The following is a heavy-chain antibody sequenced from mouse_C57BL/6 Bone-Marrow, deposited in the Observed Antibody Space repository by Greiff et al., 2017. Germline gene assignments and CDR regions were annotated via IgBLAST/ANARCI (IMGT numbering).Heavy chain of an antibody. J-gene: IGHJ3*01. V-gene: IGHV1-7*01. Sequence: QVHVKQSGAELAKPGASVKLSCKASGYTFTSYWMHWVKQRPGQGLEWIGYINPSSGYTKYNQKFKDKATLTADKSSSTAYMQLSSLTYEDSAVYDCARDSGDSWFAYWGQGTLVTVSA. CDR3: ARDSGDSWFAY. D-gene: IGHD1-3*01. CDR2: INPSSGYT. CDR1: GYTFTSYW.